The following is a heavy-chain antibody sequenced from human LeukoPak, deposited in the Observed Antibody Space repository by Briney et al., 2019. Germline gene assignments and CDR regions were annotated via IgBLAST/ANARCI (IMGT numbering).Heavy chain of an antibody. CDR1: GFTFSRHA. CDR3: LKGGWATIGPPKD. D-gene: IGHD5-24*01. CDR2: INDNGGLT. J-gene: IGHJ4*02. Sequence: PGGSLRLSCSGAGFTFSRHAMHWVRQAPEKGLEYVSTINDNGGLTYYADSVKGRFTISRDNSKNTLYLQLNNVRPEDTAVYHCLKGGWATIGPPKDWGPVTLVTVSS. V-gene: IGHV3-64D*08.